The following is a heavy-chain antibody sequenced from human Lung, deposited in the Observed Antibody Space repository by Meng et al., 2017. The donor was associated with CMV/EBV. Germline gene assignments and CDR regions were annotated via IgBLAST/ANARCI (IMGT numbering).Heavy chain of an antibody. CDR1: GFTFSDHW. V-gene: IGHV3-7*01. J-gene: IGHJ4*02. CDR3: ARLPIDSTFFMQEYYFDF. CDR2: IKEDGSET. D-gene: IGHD2/OR15-2a*01. Sequence: GGSLRLXCEASGFTFSDHWMSWVRQAPGKGLEWVANIKEDGSETYYLESVKGRFTISRDNARKSLYLQMDSLRAEDTALYFCARLPIDSTFFMQEYYFDFWGQGXRVTVSS.